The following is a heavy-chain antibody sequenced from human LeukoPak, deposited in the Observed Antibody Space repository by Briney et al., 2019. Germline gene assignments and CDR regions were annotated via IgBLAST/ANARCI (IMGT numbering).Heavy chain of an antibody. Sequence: PGGSLRLSCAASGFTFSSYAMSWVRQAPGKGLEWLSTISGGDGTTYYADSVKGRFTISRDNSKNTLYLQVNTLRAEDTAVYYCAKFSSSSNYYYGMDVWGQGTTVTVSS. V-gene: IGHV3-23*01. CDR1: GFTFSSYA. J-gene: IGHJ6*02. CDR3: AKFSSSSNYYYGMDV. CDR2: ISGGDGTT. D-gene: IGHD6-6*01.